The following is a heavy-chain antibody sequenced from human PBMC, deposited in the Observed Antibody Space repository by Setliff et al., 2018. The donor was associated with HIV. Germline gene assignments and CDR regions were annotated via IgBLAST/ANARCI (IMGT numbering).Heavy chain of an antibody. CDR3: ARDVGRDGYCFDH. D-gene: IGHD5-12*01. V-gene: IGHV1-18*01. Sequence: GASVKVSCKASGYTFSSYGISWVRQAPGQGLEWVGWVSNEGDTNYAQKYQDRVTLTTDTTTTTAYMELRGLRSDDTAVYYCARDVGRDGYCFDHWGQGTLVTVS. J-gene: IGHJ4*02. CDR1: GYTFSSYG. CDR2: VSNEGDT.